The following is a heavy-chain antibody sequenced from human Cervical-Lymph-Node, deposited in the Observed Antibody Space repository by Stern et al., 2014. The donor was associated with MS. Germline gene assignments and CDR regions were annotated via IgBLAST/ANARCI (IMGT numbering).Heavy chain of an antibody. CDR3: VMTPPNYFQYGVDV. V-gene: IGHV5-51*01. J-gene: IGHJ6*02. CDR1: GDSLISYW. Sequence: VQLVQSGAEVKKPGESLKISCKNSGDSLISYWIGWVRQMPGKGLEWMGIIFPGDSDTRYSPSFQGQVTISADKSISAAYLQWSSLKASDTAIYYCVMTPPNYFQYGVDVWGQGTTVTVSS. CDR2: IFPGDSDT.